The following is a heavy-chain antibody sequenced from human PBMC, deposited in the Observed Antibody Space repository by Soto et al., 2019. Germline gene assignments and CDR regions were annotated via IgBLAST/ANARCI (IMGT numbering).Heavy chain of an antibody. V-gene: IGHV3-30-3*01. CDR1: GFTFSSYA. Sequence: GSLRLSCAASGFTFSSYAMHWVRQAPGKGLEWVAVISYDGSNKYYADSVKGRFTISRDNSKNTLYLQMNSLRAEDTAVYYCARGGITMVRGVIITRPRWFDPWGQGTLVTVSS. J-gene: IGHJ5*02. CDR2: ISYDGSNK. CDR3: ARGGITMVRGVIITRPRWFDP. D-gene: IGHD3-10*01.